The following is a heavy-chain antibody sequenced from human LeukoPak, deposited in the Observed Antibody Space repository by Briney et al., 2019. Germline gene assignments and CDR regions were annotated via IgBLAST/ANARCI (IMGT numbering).Heavy chain of an antibody. CDR2: IYYSGST. CDR3: ARDRSSYNSGSYGGVFDY. J-gene: IGHJ4*02. Sequence: SETLSLTCTVSGASISNYYWSWIRQPPEKGLEWIGYIYYSGSTNYKPSLKSRVTISGDTSKNQFSLKLSSVTAADTAVYYCARDRSSYNSGSYGGVFDYWGQGILVTVSS. CDR1: GASISNYY. V-gene: IGHV4-59*01. D-gene: IGHD3-10*01.